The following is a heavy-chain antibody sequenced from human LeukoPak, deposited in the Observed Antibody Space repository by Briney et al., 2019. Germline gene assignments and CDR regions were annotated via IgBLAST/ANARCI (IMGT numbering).Heavy chain of an antibody. J-gene: IGHJ5*02. Sequence: GGSLRLSCTASGFTFSSYAMSWVRQAPGKGLEWVSAISGNATTYYADSVRGRFIISRDNSKNTLYLQMSSLRAEDTAVYYCAKSKEDCCGSFDPWGQGTLVTVSS. CDR3: AKSKEDCCGSFDP. CDR2: ISGNATT. CDR1: GFTFSSYA. V-gene: IGHV3-23*01. D-gene: IGHD2-15*01.